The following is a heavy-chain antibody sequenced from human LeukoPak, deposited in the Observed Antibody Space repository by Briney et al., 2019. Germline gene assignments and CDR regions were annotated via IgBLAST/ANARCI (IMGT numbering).Heavy chain of an antibody. CDR2: INHSGST. CDR1: GGSFSSYY. Sequence: KPSETLSLTCTVSGGSFSSYYWSWIRQPPGKGLEWIGEINHSGSTNYNPSLKSRVTISVDTSKNQFSLKLSSVTAADTAVYYCASAAAVAGQLELYYFDYWGQGTLVTVSS. CDR3: ASAAAVAGQLELYYFDY. V-gene: IGHV4-34*01. J-gene: IGHJ4*02. D-gene: IGHD6-19*01.